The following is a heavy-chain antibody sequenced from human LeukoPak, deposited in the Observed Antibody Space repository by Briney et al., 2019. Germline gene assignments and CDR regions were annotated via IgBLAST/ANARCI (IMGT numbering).Heavy chain of an antibody. CDR1: GGSISSSSYY. V-gene: IGHV4-39*07. Sequence: SETLSLTCAVSGGSISSSSYYWGWIRQPPGKGLEWIGSIYYSGSTYYNPSLKSRVTISVDTSKNQFSLKLSSVTAADTAVYYCARGLRGYSYGYVHYYYYMDVWGKGTTVTVSS. D-gene: IGHD5-18*01. J-gene: IGHJ6*03. CDR3: ARGLRGYSYGYVHYYYYMDV. CDR2: IYYSGST.